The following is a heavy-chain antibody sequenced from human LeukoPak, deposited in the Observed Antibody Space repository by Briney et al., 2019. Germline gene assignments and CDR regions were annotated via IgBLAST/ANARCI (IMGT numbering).Heavy chain of an antibody. CDR3: ARSVRGYSYGFDY. D-gene: IGHD5-18*01. V-gene: IGHV3-7*01. Sequence: GGSLRLSCAASGFTFSSYWMSWVRQAPGKGLEWVANIKQDGSEKYYVDSVKGRFTISRDNAKKSLYLQMNSLRAEDTAVYYCARSVRGYSYGFDYWGQGTLVTVSS. CDR2: IKQDGSEK. J-gene: IGHJ4*02. CDR1: GFTFSSYW.